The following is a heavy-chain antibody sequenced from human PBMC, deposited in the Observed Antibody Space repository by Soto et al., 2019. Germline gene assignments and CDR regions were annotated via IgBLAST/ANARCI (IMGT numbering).Heavy chain of an antibody. D-gene: IGHD2-15*01. CDR1: GFSLSTSGMC. CDR3: ARTKRYCSGGSCYPGGAFDI. Sequence: SGPTLVNPTQTLTLTCTFSGFSLSTSGMCVSWIRQPPGKALEWLARIDWDDDKYYSTSLKTRLTISKDTSKNQVVLTMTNMDPVDTATYYCARTKRYCSGGSCYPGGAFDIWGQGTMVTVSS. J-gene: IGHJ3*02. V-gene: IGHV2-70*11. CDR2: IDWDDDK.